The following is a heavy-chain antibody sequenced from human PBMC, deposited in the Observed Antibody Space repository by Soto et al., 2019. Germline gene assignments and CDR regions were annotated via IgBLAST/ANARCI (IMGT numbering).Heavy chain of an antibody. J-gene: IGHJ6*02. D-gene: IGHD3-3*01. CDR2: IKQDGSEK. Sequence: EVQLVESGGGLVQPGGSLRLSCAASGFTFSSYWMSWVRQAPGKGLEWVANIKQDGSEKYYVDSVKGRFTISRDNAKNSLYLQMNSLRAEDTAVYYYARDYPYYDLCYYYGMDVWGQGTTATVSS. V-gene: IGHV3-7*05. CDR3: ARDYPYYDLCYYYGMDV. CDR1: GFTFSSYW.